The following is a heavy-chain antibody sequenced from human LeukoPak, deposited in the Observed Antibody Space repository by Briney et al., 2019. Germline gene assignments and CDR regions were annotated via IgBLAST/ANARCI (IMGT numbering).Heavy chain of an antibody. CDR3: ARGGYYDSSGYYFPGWDY. D-gene: IGHD3-22*01. CDR1: GGSISSGGYY. CDR2: IYYSGST. V-gene: IGHV4-31*03. Sequence: PSQTLSLTCTVSGGSISSGGYYWSWIRRHPGKGLEWIGYIYYSGSTYYNPSLKSRVTISVDTSKNQFSLKLSSVTAADTAVYYCARGGYYDSSGYYFPGWDYWGQGTLVTVSS. J-gene: IGHJ4*02.